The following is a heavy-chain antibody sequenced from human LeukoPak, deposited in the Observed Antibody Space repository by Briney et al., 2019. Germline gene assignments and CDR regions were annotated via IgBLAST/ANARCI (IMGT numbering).Heavy chain of an antibody. CDR3: ASASHSYRDTAMVAN. V-gene: IGHV4-59*01. D-gene: IGHD5-18*01. CDR1: GVSISSYY. CDR2: ISDSGSA. Sequence: PSETLSLTCTVSGVSISSYYWSWIRQPPGKGLEWIGYISDSGSANYNPSLKSRVTMSVDTSKNQFSLKLRSVTAADTAVYYCASASHSYRDTAMVANWGQGTLATVSS. J-gene: IGHJ4*02.